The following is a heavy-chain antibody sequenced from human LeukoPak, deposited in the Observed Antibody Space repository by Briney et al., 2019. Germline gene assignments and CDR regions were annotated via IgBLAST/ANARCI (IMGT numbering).Heavy chain of an antibody. Sequence: RPGGSLRLSCAASGFTFSDYSIHWVRQAPGKGLVWVSRINSDGTGTTYADSVKGRFTISRDNAKNTLFLQMNSLRAEDTAVYYCVRVPYWGQGTLVTVSS. CDR1: GFTFSDYS. V-gene: IGHV3-74*01. CDR2: INSDGTGT. CDR3: VRVPY. J-gene: IGHJ4*02.